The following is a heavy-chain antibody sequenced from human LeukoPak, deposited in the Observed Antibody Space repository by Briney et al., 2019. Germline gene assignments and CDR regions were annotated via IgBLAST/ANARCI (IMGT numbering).Heavy chain of an antibody. V-gene: IGHV1-69*05. CDR3: ARPGGGYNLPLDY. D-gene: IGHD5-24*01. Sequence: SVKVSCKASGGTFSSYAISWVRQAPGQGLEWMGRIIPIFGTANYAQKFQGRVTITTDESTSTAYMELNSLRSEDTAVYYCARPGGGYNLPLDYWGQGTLVTVSS. J-gene: IGHJ4*02. CDR2: IIPIFGTA. CDR1: GGTFSSYA.